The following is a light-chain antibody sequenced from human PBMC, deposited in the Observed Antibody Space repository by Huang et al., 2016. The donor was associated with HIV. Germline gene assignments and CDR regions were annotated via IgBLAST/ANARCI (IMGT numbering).Light chain of an antibody. CDR2: GAQ. Sequence: DIVMTQSPDSLAVSLGERATINCKSSQTFLYSSKNETYLAWYQQRPGQPPRLLIHGAQARESGVPERFTGSGSETDFTLTISGLQPEDVAVYFCQQYYSSPTFGGGTTVEI. V-gene: IGKV4-1*01. J-gene: IGKJ4*01. CDR1: QTFLYSSKNETY. CDR3: QQYYSSPT.